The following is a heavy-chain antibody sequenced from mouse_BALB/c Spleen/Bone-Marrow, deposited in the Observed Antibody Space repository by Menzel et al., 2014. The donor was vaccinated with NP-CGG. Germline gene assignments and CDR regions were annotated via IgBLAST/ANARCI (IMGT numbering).Heavy chain of an antibody. Sequence: EVMLVESGGDLVKPGGSLKLSCAASGFTFSSYGMSWVRQIPDKRLEWVATISSGGSYTFYPDSVKGRFTISRDNAKNTLNLQMTSLKSEDTAMYYCARRRDYDYFDYWGQGTPLTVTS. D-gene: IGHD2-4*01. CDR3: ARRRDYDYFDY. CDR2: ISSGGSYT. V-gene: IGHV5-6*02. CDR1: GFTFSSYG. J-gene: IGHJ2*01.